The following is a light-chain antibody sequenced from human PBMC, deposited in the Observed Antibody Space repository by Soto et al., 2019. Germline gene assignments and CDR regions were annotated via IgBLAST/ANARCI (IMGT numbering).Light chain of an antibody. CDR2: GAS. CDR1: QSLSSN. V-gene: IGKV3-15*01. J-gene: IGKJ1*01. Sequence: EIVMTQSPDTLSVSPGERATLTCRASQSLSSNLAWYQQKPGQAPRLLIYGASTRATGIPARFSGSGSGTEFTLTISSLQFEDFAVYYCQQYYNWWTFGQGT. CDR3: QQYYNWWT.